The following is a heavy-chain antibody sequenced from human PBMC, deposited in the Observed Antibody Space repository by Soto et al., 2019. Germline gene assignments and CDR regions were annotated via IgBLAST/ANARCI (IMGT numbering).Heavy chain of an antibody. J-gene: IGHJ4*02. CDR1: GGSISSSSYY. CDR2: IYYSVST. V-gene: IGHV4-39*01. Sequence: SETRSLTCTVSGGSISSSSYYWGWIRHPPGKGLEWIGSIYYSVSTYYNPSLKSRVTIAVDTSKNQFSLKLSSVTAADTAVYYCATRHFPITIFGVVIIESYCEYWGKGNMVSISS. D-gene: IGHD3-3*01. CDR3: ATRHFPITIFGVVIIESYCEY.